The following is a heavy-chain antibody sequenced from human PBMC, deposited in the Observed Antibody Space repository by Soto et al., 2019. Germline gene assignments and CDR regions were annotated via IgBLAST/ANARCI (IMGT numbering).Heavy chain of an antibody. D-gene: IGHD1-26*01. CDR2: IYYSGST. CDR3: ARDGGVGARFGY. J-gene: IGHJ4*02. V-gene: IGHV4-59*01. CDR1: GGSISSYY. Sequence: QVQLQESGPGLVKPSETLSLTCTVSGGSISSYYWSWIRQPPGKGLEWIGYIYYSGSTNYNPSLMSRVTISVDTSKNQFSLKLSSVPAADTAVYFCARDGGVGARFGYWGQGTLVTVSS.